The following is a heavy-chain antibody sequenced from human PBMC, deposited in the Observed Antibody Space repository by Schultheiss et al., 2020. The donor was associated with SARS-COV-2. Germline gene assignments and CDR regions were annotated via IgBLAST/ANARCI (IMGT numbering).Heavy chain of an antibody. V-gene: IGHV3-72*01. J-gene: IGHJ6*02. CDR1: GFTFSSYA. Sequence: GESLKISCAASGFTFSSYAMSWVRQAPGKGLEWVGRIRNKANSHTTEYAASVKGRFTISRDDSKNSLYLQMNSLRAEDTAVYYCARDQAPSGGSYWGSGRGMDVWGQGTTVTVSS. CDR2: IRNKANSHTT. D-gene: IGHD1-26*01. CDR3: ARDQAPSGGSYWGSGRGMDV.